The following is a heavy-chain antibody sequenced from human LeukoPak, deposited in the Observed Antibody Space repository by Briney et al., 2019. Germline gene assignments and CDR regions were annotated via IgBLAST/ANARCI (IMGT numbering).Heavy chain of an antibody. D-gene: IGHD2-21*01. J-gene: IGHJ4*02. V-gene: IGHV4-39*07. Sequence: SETLSLTCTVSGGSISSSSYYWGWIRQPPGKGLEWIGSIYYSGSTYYNPSLKSRVTISVDTSKNQFSLKLSSVTAADTAVYYCARGDSSGPRDYWGQGTLVTVSS. CDR2: IYYSGST. CDR3: ARGDSSGPRDY. CDR1: GGSISSSSYY.